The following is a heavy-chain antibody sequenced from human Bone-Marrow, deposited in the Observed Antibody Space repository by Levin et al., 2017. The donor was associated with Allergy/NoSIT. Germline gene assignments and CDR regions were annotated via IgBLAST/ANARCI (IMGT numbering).Heavy chain of an antibody. Sequence: ASVKVSCKASGSTFTNYAFVWVRQAPGRGLEWMGGIIPLFGSPDYAPSFQGRVTITADESTSTVYMDLRSLTSADTARYFCARDGGNVDERMGNYHYSGLDVWGQGTTVTVSS. CDR1: GSTFTNYA. V-gene: IGHV1-69*13. J-gene: IGHJ6*02. CDR3: ARDGGNVDERMGNYHYSGLDV. D-gene: IGHD3-16*01. CDR2: IIPLFGSP.